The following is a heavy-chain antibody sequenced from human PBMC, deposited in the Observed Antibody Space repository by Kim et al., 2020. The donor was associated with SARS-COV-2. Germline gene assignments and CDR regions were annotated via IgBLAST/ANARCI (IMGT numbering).Heavy chain of an antibody. CDR3: ARGGTTRAFDI. Sequence: NYAQKFQGWVTMTRDASLSTAYMELSRLRSDDTALYYCARGGTTRAFDIWGQGTMVTVSS. V-gene: IGHV1-2*04. D-gene: IGHD1-1*01. J-gene: IGHJ3*02.